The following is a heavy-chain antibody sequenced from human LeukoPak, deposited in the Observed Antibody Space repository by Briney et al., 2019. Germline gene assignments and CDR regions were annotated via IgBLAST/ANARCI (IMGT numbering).Heavy chain of an antibody. D-gene: IGHD2-15*01. CDR1: GYTFTGYY. V-gene: IGHV1-2*02. Sequence: ASVRVSCKASGYTFTGYYMHWVRQAPGQGLEWMGWINPNSGGTNYAQKFQGRVTMTRDTSISTAYMELSRLRSDDTAFYYCARSSAWRNFDYWGQGTLVTVSS. CDR2: INPNSGGT. J-gene: IGHJ4*02. CDR3: ARSSAWRNFDY.